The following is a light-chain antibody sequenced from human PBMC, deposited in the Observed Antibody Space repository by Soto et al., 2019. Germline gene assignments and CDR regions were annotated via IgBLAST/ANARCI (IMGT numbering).Light chain of an antibody. J-gene: IGKJ1*01. CDR1: QSVNTN. CDR3: QQYNNLWA. V-gene: IGKV3-15*01. Sequence: EIVMTQSPATLSVSPGEGATLSCRASQSVNTNLAWYQQKPGQAPRLLIYGASTRATGIPARFSGSGSGTEFPLTISSLQSEDFAVYYCQQYNNLWAFGQGTKVEIK. CDR2: GAS.